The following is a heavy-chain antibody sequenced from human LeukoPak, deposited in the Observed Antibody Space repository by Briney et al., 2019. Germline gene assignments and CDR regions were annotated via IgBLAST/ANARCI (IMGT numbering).Heavy chain of an antibody. J-gene: IGHJ6*04. Sequence: SETLSLTCTVSGDSISSSNWWTWVRQPPGEGLEWIGEISHSGSTNYNPSLKSRVTISVDKSTNQFSLNLTSVTAADTAVYYCASRAFGQLLNFYYYYPMDVWGKGTTVTVSS. CDR3: ASRAFGQLLNFYYYYPMDV. D-gene: IGHD5-24*01. CDR1: GDSISSSNW. CDR2: ISHSGST. V-gene: IGHV4-4*02.